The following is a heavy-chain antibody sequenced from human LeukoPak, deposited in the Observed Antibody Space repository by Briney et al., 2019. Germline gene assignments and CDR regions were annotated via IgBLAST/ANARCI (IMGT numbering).Heavy chain of an antibody. Sequence: GGSLRLSCAASGFTFSSYAMSWVRQATGKGLEWVSAIGTAGDTYYPGSVKGRFTISRENAKNSLYLQMNSLRAEDTAVYYCARVDTAMAIFDYWGQGTLVTVSS. J-gene: IGHJ4*02. D-gene: IGHD5-18*01. V-gene: IGHV3-13*01. CDR3: ARVDTAMAIFDY. CDR2: IGTAGDT. CDR1: GFTFSSYA.